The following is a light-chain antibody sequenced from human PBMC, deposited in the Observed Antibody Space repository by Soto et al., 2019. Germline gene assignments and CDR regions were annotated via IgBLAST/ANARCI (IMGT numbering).Light chain of an antibody. CDR1: QSVSSSY. V-gene: IGKV3-20*01. CDR3: QQYASTPIT. J-gene: IGKJ5*01. Sequence: SPGTLSLSPGERATLSCRASQSVSSSYLAWYQQKPGQAPRLLIYGASSRATGIPDRFSGSGSGTDFTLTISRLEPEDFAVYYCQQYASTPITFGQGTRLEIK. CDR2: GAS.